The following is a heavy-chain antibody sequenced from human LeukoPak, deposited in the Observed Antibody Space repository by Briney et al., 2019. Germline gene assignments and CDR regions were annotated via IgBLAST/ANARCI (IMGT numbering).Heavy chain of an antibody. CDR1: GFTLSNAW. V-gene: IGHV3-15*01. D-gene: IGHD3-10*01. J-gene: IGHJ6*02. CDR2: IKSKTDGGPT. CDR3: TTGPFDYYGSASYLANGMDV. Sequence: GGSLRLSCAASGFTLSNAWTSWVRQAPGKGLEWVGRIKSKTDGGPTEYTAHVKGRFTISRDDSKNTLYLQMNSLKTEDTAVYYCTTGPFDYYGSASYLANGMDVWGQGTTVTVSS.